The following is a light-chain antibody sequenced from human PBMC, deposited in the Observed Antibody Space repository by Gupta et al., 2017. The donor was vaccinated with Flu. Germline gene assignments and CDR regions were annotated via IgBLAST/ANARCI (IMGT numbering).Light chain of an antibody. CDR2: DAS. CDR1: QNVGTY. Sequence: PSSLSASVGDTVTVTCRASQNVGTYLNWYHQKAGKVPKLLIYDASSLHSGVPSRFSGSGSGTDFTLTITGLQPEEFATYYCQQTDNTPVTFGGGTKVEIK. CDR3: QQTDNTPVT. J-gene: IGKJ4*01. V-gene: IGKV1-39*01.